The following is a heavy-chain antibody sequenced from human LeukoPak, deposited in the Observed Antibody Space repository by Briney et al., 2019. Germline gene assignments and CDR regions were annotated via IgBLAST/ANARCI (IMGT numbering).Heavy chain of an antibody. CDR3: ARGVASSGWYYFDY. V-gene: IGHV3-21*01. Sequence: GGSLRLSCAASGFTFSSYSMNWVRQAPGKGLEWVSSISSSSSYIYYADSVKGRFTISRDNSKNTLYLQMNSLRAEDTAVYYCARGVASSGWYYFDYWGQGTLVTVSS. CDR2: ISSSSSYI. J-gene: IGHJ4*02. CDR1: GFTFSSYS. D-gene: IGHD6-19*01.